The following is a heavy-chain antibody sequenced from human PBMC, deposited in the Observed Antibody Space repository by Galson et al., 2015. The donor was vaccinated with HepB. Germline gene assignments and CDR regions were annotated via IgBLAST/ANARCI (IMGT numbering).Heavy chain of an antibody. CDR2: ISGSGIST. CDR1: GFTFSSYA. Sequence: SLRLSCAASGFTFSSYAMRWVRQAPGKGLEWVSTISGSGISTYYAGSVKGRFTISRDNSKNTLYLEMNSLRAEDTAVYYCAKGGTTVTPWGFWGQGTLVIVSS. CDR3: AKGGTTVTPWGF. D-gene: IGHD4-11*01. V-gene: IGHV3-23*01. J-gene: IGHJ4*02.